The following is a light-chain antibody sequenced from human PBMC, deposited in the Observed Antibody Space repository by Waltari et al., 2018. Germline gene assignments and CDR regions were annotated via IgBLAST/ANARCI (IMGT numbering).Light chain of an antibody. J-gene: IGLJ2*01. CDR1: TGAVTTGHY. V-gene: IGLV7-46*01. CDR2: DST. Sequence: QAVVTQEPSLTVSPGGTVTLTCGSSTGAVTTGHYPYWFQQKPGEPPPTLFFDSTHTPSKTPARFSGSLRGGKSALTLSGALPEDEAAYYCMLSYGAVRVFGGGTKLTVL. CDR3: MLSYGAVRV.